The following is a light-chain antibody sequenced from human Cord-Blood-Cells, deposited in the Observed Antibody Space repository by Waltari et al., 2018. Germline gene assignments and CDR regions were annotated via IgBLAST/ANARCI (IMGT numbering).Light chain of an antibody. CDR2: AAS. Sequence: DIQMTQSPSSLSASVGDRVTITCRAGQSIRSYLNWYQQKPGKAPKLLIYAASSLQSGVPSRFSGSGSGTDFTLTISSLQPEDFATYYCQQSYSTPFTFGPGTKVDIK. V-gene: IGKV1-39*01. CDR3: QQSYSTPFT. CDR1: QSIRSY. J-gene: IGKJ3*01.